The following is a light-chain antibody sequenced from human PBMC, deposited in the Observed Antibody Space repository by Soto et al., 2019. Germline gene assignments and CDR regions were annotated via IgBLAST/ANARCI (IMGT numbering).Light chain of an antibody. V-gene: IGKV3-11*01. CDR1: QSVSSY. CDR2: DAS. Sequence: EIVLTQSPATLSLSPGERATLSCRASQSVSSYLAWYQQKPGQAPRLLIFDASNRATGIPARFSGSGSGTEFTLTISSLEPEDFAVYYCQLRKYWPVTFGGGTKVEVK. J-gene: IGKJ4*01. CDR3: QLRKYWPVT.